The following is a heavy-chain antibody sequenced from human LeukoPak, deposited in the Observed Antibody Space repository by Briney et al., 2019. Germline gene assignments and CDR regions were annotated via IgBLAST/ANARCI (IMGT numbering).Heavy chain of an antibody. V-gene: IGHV1-69*05. J-gene: IGHJ4*02. D-gene: IGHD3-22*01. CDR2: IIPIFGTA. CDR1: GGTFSSYA. CDR3: ARDLIVVVTESYFDY. Sequence: SVKVSCKASGGTFSSYAISWVRQALGQGLEWMGRIIPIFGTANYAQKFQGRVTITTDESTSTAYMELSSLRSEDTAVYYCARDLIVVVTESYFDYWGQGTLVTVSS.